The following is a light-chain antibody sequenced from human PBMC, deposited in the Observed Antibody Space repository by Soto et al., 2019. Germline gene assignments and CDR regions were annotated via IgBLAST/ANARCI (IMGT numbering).Light chain of an antibody. V-gene: IGLV7-46*01. CDR2: DTT. CDR3: LLSYHFPYV. J-gene: IGLJ1*01. Sequence: QAVVTQEPSLTVSPGGTVTLTCGSSTGAVTNVHYPYWFQQKPGQAPRTLIYDTTNRNAWTPARFSGSLLGGKAALTLSGAQPEDEAEYYCLLSYHFPYVFGTGTKVTV. CDR1: TGAVTNVHY.